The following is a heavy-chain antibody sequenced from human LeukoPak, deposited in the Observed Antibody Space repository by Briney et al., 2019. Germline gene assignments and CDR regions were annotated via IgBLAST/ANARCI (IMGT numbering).Heavy chain of an antibody. J-gene: IGHJ5*02. D-gene: IGHD3-10*01. CDR1: GGSISSGSHF. Sequence: SETLSLTCSVSGGSISSGSHFWIWIRQPAGKGLEWIGRIYSSGSTNYNPSLKSRVTISVDTSKNQFSLKLSSVTAADTAAYYCARGFGTYYYGSGWFDPWGQGTLVTVSS. CDR2: IYSSGST. V-gene: IGHV4-61*02. CDR3: ARGFGTYYYGSGWFDP.